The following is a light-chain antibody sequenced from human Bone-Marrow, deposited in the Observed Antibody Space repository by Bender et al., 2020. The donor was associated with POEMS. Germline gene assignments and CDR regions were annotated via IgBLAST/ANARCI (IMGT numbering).Light chain of an antibody. CDR1: SSDVGSYNR. V-gene: IGLV2-18*02. J-gene: IGLJ3*02. Sequence: QSALTQPPSVSGSPGQSVTISCTGTSSDVGSYNRVSWYQQPPGTAPKLIIYEVTNRPSGVPDRFSGSKSGNTASLTISGLQAEDEGDYYCQSYDNSLGGWVFGGGTKLTVL. CDR3: QSYDNSLGGWV. CDR2: EVT.